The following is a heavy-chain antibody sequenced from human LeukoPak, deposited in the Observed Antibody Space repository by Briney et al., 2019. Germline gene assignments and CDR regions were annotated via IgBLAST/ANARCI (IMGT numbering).Heavy chain of an antibody. D-gene: IGHD3-10*01. CDR2: IRSSSSYI. J-gene: IGHJ4*02. CDR1: GFTFSSYS. Sequence: PGGSLRLSCAASGFTFSSYSMNWVRQAPGKGLEWVSSIRSSSSYIYYADSVKGRFTISRDNAKNSLYVQMNSLRAEDTALYYCASVDYYGSGNYYNDVDYWGQGTLVTVSS. V-gene: IGHV3-21*01. CDR3: ASVDYYGSGNYYNDVDY.